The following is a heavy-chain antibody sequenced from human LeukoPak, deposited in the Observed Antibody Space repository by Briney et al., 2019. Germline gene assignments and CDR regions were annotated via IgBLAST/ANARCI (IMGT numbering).Heavy chain of an antibody. CDR1: GFTFSSYS. V-gene: IGHV3-21*01. Sequence: GGSLRLSCAASGFTFSSYSMNWVRQAPGKGLEWVSSISSSSSYIYYADSVKGRFTISRDNAKNSLYLQMNSLGAEDTAVYYCARDPFGADYGGNLLTPFDIWGQGTMVTVSS. J-gene: IGHJ3*02. CDR3: ARDPFGADYGGNLLTPFDI. D-gene: IGHD4-23*01. CDR2: ISSSSSYI.